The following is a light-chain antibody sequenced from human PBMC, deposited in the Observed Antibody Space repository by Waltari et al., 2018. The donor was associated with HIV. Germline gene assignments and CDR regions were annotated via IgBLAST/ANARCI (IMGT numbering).Light chain of an antibody. CDR1: QSVTSN. CDR3: QQYNNWPPT. Sequence: EIVMTQSPATLSASPGESATLSCRASQSVTSNLAWYQQKPGQAPRLLIYGASTRATGIPARFSGSGSGTDFTLTIRSLQSEDFAVYYCQQYNNWPPTFGQGTKVEIK. J-gene: IGKJ1*01. CDR2: GAS. V-gene: IGKV3-15*01.